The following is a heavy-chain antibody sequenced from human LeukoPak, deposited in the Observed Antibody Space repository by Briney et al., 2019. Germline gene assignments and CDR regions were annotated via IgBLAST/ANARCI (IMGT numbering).Heavy chain of an antibody. CDR3: ARDRGYSTFDF. V-gene: IGHV3-7*04. D-gene: IGHD5-24*01. CDR2: MDQDGSXK. CDR1: GFTFSRYW. Sequence: GGSLRLSCAASGFTFSRYWMSWVRQAPGXXXXXXANMDQDGSXKNYVDSVKGXSTISRDNAKSSVFLQMNSLRVEDTAVYYCARDRGYSTFDFWGQGTLVSVSS. J-gene: IGHJ4*02.